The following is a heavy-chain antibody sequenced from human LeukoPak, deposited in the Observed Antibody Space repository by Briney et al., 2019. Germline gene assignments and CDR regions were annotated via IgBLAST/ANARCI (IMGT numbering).Heavy chain of an antibody. V-gene: IGHV3-30-3*01. J-gene: IGHJ4*02. D-gene: IGHD6-13*01. CDR3: ARDGIAEAGFDY. CDR2: ISYDGSNK. CDR1: GFSFSGYA. Sequence: GGSLRLSCAASGFSFSGYAMYWVREAPGKGLGWGAVISYDGSNKYYADSVKGRFTISRDNSKNTLYPQMNSLRAEDTAVYYCARDGIAEAGFDYWGQGTLVTVSS.